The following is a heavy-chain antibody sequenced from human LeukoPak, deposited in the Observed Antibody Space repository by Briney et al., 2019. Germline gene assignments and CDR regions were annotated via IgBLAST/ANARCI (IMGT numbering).Heavy chain of an antibody. J-gene: IGHJ1*01. CDR2: IIPIFGTA. CDR3: ATPEGSGSYQGGDFQH. CDR1: GGTFSSYA. D-gene: IGHD1-26*01. Sequence: VASVKVSCKASGGTFSSYAISWVRQAPGQGLEWMGGIIPIFGTANYAQKFQGRVTITTDESTSTAYMELSSLRSEDTAVYYCATPEGSGSYQGGDFQHWGQGTLVTVSS. V-gene: IGHV1-69*05.